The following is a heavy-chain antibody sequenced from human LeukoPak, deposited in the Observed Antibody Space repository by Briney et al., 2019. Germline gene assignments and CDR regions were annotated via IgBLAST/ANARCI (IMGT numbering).Heavy chain of an antibody. CDR1: GGSFSGYY. V-gene: IGHV4-34*01. CDR2: INHSGST. J-gene: IGHJ4*02. D-gene: IGHD3-16*01. CDR3: ARDSGRGGGVDY. Sequence: SETLSLTCAVYGGSFSGYYWSWIRQPPRKGLEWIGEINHSGSTNYNPSLKSRVTISVDTSKNQFSLKLSSVTAADTAVYYCARDSGRGGGVDYWGQGTLVAVSS.